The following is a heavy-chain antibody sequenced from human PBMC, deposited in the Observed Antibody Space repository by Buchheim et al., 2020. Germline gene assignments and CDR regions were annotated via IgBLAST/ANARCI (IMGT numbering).Heavy chain of an antibody. J-gene: IGHJ6*02. D-gene: IGHD4-17*01. CDR3: GRDQGGYGEYYSHYGLDV. V-gene: IGHV3-21*01. CDR2: ISSSSSYV. Sequence: EVQLVESGGGPVKPGGSLRLSCAASGFTFSSYSMNWVRQAPGKGLEWVSSISSSSSYVYYADSVKGRFTISRENAKNSLYLQMNSLRAEDTAVYYCGRDQGGYGEYYSHYGLDVWGQGTT. CDR1: GFTFSSYS.